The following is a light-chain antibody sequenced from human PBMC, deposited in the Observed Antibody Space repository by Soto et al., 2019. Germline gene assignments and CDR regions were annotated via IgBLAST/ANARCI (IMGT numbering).Light chain of an antibody. CDR1: SSNIGSNY. V-gene: IGLV1-47*01. Sequence: QSALTQPPSASGTPGQRVTISCSGSSSNIGSNYVYWYQQLPGTAPKLLIYRNNQRPSGVPDRFSGSKSGTSASLAISGLRSEDEAEYYCAAWDDSLSGWVFGGGTKLTVL. J-gene: IGLJ3*02. CDR2: RNN. CDR3: AAWDDSLSGWV.